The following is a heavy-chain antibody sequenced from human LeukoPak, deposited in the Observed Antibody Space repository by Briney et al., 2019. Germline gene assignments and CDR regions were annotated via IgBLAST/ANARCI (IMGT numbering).Heavy chain of an antibody. Sequence: GGSLRLSCAASGFTFSSCGMNWVRQAPGKGLEWVAVISYDGSNKYYADSVKGRFTISRDNSKNTLYLQMNRLRAEDTAVYYCAKAQGDYYYDSSGYYDWFDPWGQGTLVTVSS. CDR3: AKAQGDYYYDSSGYYDWFDP. V-gene: IGHV3-30*18. J-gene: IGHJ5*02. CDR2: ISYDGSNK. D-gene: IGHD3-22*01. CDR1: GFTFSSCG.